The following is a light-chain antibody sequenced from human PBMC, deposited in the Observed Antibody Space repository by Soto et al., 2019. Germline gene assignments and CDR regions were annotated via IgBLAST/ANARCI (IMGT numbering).Light chain of an antibody. CDR1: SSNIGSNT. V-gene: IGLV1-44*01. CDR2: GNN. J-gene: IGLJ3*02. Sequence: QSVLTQPPSASGTPGQTVAISCSGSSSNIGSNTVNWYQQFPGTAPKLLIYGNNQRPSGVPDRLSGSKSDTSASLAISGLLSEDESDYYCATWDDSLNGWVFXGGTKATVL. CDR3: ATWDDSLNGWV.